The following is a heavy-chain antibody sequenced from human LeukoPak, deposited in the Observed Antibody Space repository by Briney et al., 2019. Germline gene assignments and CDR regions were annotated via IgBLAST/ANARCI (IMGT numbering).Heavy chain of an antibody. J-gene: IGHJ4*02. CDR1: GGSISSDY. V-gene: IGHV4-59*01. CDR2: IYYRGST. D-gene: IGHD3-22*01. Sequence: KPSETLSLTCTVSGGSISSDYWIWIRQPPGKGLEGIGYIYYRGSTNYNPSRRSRVTISVDTSKNPFSMKLSSVTAADTAVYYCARLSRYSSGPYYSASWGQGTLVTVSS. CDR3: ARLSRYSSGPYYSAS.